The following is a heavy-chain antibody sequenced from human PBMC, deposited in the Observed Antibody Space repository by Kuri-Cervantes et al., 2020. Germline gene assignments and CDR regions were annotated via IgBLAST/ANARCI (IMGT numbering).Heavy chain of an antibody. CDR2: TYYRSKWYS. D-gene: IGHD4-17*01. V-gene: IGHV6-1*01. CDR1: GDSVSSNSAA. CDR3: TRALRGYFDY. J-gene: IGHJ4*02. Sequence: SETLSLTCAISGDSVSSNSAAWNWIRESPSRGLEWLGRTYYRSKWYSDYAVSVKSRITINPDTSKNQFSLQLKSVIPEDTAVYYCTRALRGYFDYWGRGTLVTVSS.